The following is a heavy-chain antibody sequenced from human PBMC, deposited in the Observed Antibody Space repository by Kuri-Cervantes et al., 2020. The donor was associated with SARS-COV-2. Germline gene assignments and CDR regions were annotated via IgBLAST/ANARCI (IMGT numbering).Heavy chain of an antibody. CDR1: GFTISDYY. CDR3: AKKGDYSNYAERPHYYYYYMDV. CDR2: ISASGEII. J-gene: IGHJ6*03. D-gene: IGHD4-11*01. Sequence: GESLKISCAASGFTISDYYMTWIRQTPGKGLEWVSYISASGEIIYYADSVRGRFTISRDNSKNTLYLQMNSLRAEDTAVYYCAKKGDYSNYAERPHYYYYYMDVWGKGTTVTVSS. V-gene: IGHV3-11*04.